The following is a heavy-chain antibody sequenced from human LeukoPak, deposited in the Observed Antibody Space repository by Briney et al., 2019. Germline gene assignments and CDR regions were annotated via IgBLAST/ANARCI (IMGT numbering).Heavy chain of an antibody. Sequence: SPSETLSLTGTVSGGSISSSSYYWGWIRQPPGKGLEWIGSIYYSGSTYYNPSLKSRVTISVDTSKNQFSLKLSSVTAADTAVYYCARVPYCSSTSYYSGGGVFDYWGQGTLVTVSS. D-gene: IGHD2-2*02. CDR3: ARVPYCSSTSYYSGGGVFDY. CDR1: GGSISSSSYY. J-gene: IGHJ4*02. CDR2: IYYSGST. V-gene: IGHV4-39*01.